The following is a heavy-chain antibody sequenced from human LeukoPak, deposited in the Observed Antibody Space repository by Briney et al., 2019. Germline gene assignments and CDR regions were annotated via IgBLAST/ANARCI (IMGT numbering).Heavy chain of an antibody. CDR2: IRSDGSTK. CDR1: GFTFGSYA. Sequence: GGSLRLSCAASGFTFGSYAMHWVRQAPGKGLEWVAFIRSDGSTKYYTDSVKGRFAISRDNSKNTLYLQMNSLRTDDTAVYYCAKDVPAAYFDYWGQGTLVTVSS. D-gene: IGHD2-21*01. J-gene: IGHJ4*02. V-gene: IGHV3-30*02. CDR3: AKDVPAAYFDY.